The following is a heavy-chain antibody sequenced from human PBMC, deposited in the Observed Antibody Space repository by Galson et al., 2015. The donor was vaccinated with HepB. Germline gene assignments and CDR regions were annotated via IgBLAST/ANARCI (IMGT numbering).Heavy chain of an antibody. CDR3: TRDGEGSGRYFDY. CDR2: VIPIFDKS. V-gene: IGHV1-69*13. J-gene: IGHJ4*02. Sequence: SVKVSCKASGGTFSTRTISRVRQAPGQGLEWMGGVIPIFDKSNYAQKFQGRVTISADESTSTAYMELSSLTSDDTALYYCTRDGEGSGRYFDYWGQGTLVTVSS. CDR1: GGTFSTRT. D-gene: IGHD1-26*01.